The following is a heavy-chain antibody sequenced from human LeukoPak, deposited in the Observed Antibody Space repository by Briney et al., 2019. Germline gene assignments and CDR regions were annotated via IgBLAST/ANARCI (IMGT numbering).Heavy chain of an antibody. CDR3: VRDSSGTLAFDI. J-gene: IGHJ3*02. CDR1: GGSISSSSYY. Sequence: SETLSLTCTVSGGSISSSSYYWGWIRQPPGKGLEWIGSIYYSGSTHYNPSLKSRATMSVDTSKNDFSLRLSSVTAADTAIYYCVRDSSGTLAFDIWGQGTMVTVSS. CDR2: IYYSGST. D-gene: IGHD6-25*01. V-gene: IGHV4-39*02.